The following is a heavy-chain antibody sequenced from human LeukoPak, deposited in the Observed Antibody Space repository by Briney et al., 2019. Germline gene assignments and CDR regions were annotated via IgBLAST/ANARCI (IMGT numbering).Heavy chain of an antibody. J-gene: IGHJ4*02. V-gene: IGHV3-23*01. CDR2: ISGSGGST. D-gene: IGHD6-13*01. CDR3: AKSGSSWFTLDY. CDR1: GLTFRNYA. Sequence: GGSLRLSCAASGLTFRNYAMSWVRQAPGKGLEWVSAISGSGGSTFYTDSVKGRFTISRDNSKNTVYLQMNSLRAEDTAVYYCAKSGSSWFTLDYWGQGTLVTVSS.